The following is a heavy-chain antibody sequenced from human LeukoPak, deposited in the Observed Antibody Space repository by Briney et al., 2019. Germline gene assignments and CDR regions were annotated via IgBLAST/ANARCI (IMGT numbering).Heavy chain of an antibody. D-gene: IGHD2-21*02. Sequence: GASVKVSCKASGYTFTNYGISWVRQAPGQGLEWMGWISAYNGNTNYAQKLQGRVTMTTDTSTSTAYMELRSLTSDDTAVYYCARSGYLVVTAYDAFDIWGQGTMVTVSS. CDR2: ISAYNGNT. V-gene: IGHV1-18*01. CDR3: ARSGYLVVTAYDAFDI. CDR1: GYTFTNYG. J-gene: IGHJ3*02.